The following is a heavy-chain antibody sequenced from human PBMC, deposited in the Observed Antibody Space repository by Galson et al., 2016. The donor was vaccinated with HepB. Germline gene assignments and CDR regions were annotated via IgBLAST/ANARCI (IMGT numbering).Heavy chain of an antibody. CDR3: AREPVRLDDLLTGPPKNPDY. CDR2: ISSSGTTI. J-gene: IGHJ4*02. V-gene: IGHV3-48*03. D-gene: IGHD3-9*01. Sequence: SLRLSCAASGFTFSRYEMNWVRQAPGKGLEWVSYISSSGTTIYYADSVKGQFTISRDNAKNSLYLQMNSLRAEDTAVYYCAREPVRLDDLLTGPPKNPDYWGQGTLVTVSS. CDR1: GFTFSRYE.